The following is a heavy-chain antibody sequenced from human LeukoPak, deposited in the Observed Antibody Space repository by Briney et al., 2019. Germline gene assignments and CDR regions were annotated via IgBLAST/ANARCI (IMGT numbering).Heavy chain of an antibody. D-gene: IGHD6-19*01. J-gene: IGHJ4*02. CDR3: AKDLLGGDSSGF. CDR1: GFTFDDYA. CDR2: ISGSGGST. V-gene: IGHV3-23*01. Sequence: PGGSLRLSCAASGFTFDDYAMSWVRQAPGKGLEWVSAISGSGGSTYYADSVKGRFTISRDNSKNTLYLQMNSLRAEDTAVYYCAKDLLGGDSSGFWGQGTLATVSS.